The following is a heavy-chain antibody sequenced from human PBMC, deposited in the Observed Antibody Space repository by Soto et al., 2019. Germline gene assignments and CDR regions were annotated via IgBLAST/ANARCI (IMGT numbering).Heavy chain of an antibody. CDR3: ARGQIHTPSGIAAAGTEYNWFDP. Sequence: KQSQTLSLTCAVYGGSFSGYYWSWIRQPPGKGLEWIGEINHSGSTNYNPSLKSRVTISVDTSKNQFSLKLSSVTAADTAVYYCARGQIHTPSGIAAAGTEYNWFDPWGQGTLVTVSS. D-gene: IGHD6-13*01. J-gene: IGHJ5*02. CDR1: GGSFSGYY. V-gene: IGHV4-34*01. CDR2: INHSGST.